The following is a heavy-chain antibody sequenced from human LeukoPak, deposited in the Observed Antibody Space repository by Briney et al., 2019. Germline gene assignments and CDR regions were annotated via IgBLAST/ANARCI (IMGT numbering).Heavy chain of an antibody. D-gene: IGHD3-3*01. V-gene: IGHV1-8*01. CDR1: GYTFTSYD. CDR3: ARGIRSIFGVVTDHY. CDR2: MNPNSGNT. J-gene: IGHJ4*02. Sequence: ALVKVSCKASGYTFTSYDINWVRQATGQGLEWMGWMNPNSGNTGYAQKFQGRVTMTRNTSISTAYMELSTLRSEDTAVYYCARGIRSIFGVVTDHYWGQGTLVTVSS.